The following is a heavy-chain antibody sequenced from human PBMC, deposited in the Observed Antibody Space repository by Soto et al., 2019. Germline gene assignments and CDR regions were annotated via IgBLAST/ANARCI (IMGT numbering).Heavy chain of an antibody. D-gene: IGHD5-12*01. CDR2: ISSSSSYI. V-gene: IGHV3-21*04. Sequence: GGSLRLSCAASGFTFSSYSMNWVRQAPGKGLEWVSSISSSSSYIYYADSVKGRFTISRDNSKNTLYLQMNSLRAEDTAVYYCAKPNSGYDYYYYGMDVWGQGTTVTVSS. J-gene: IGHJ6*02. CDR3: AKPNSGYDYYYYGMDV. CDR1: GFTFSSYS.